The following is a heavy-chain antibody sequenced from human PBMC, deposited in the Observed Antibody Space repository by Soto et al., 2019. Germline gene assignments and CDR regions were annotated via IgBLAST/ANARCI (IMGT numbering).Heavy chain of an antibody. CDR2: IPYDGSSQ. Sequence: GGSLRLSCEGSGFRFSNYAMHWVRQAPGKGLEWVAVIPYDGSSQHYTGSVKGRFTISRDNSKSTQFLQMNSLRPEDTAFYYCARSSSNSWHWFDPWGQGTLVTVSS. V-gene: IGHV3-30*04. CDR3: ARSSSNSWHWFDP. CDR1: GFRFSNYA. J-gene: IGHJ5*02. D-gene: IGHD6-13*01.